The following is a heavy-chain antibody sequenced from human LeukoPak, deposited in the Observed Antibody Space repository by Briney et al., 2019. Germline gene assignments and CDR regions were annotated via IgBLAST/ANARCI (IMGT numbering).Heavy chain of an antibody. D-gene: IGHD3-10*01. Sequence: PGGSLRLSCVASGFRFSGYVMKWVRQAPGKGLEWVSTISMSSSYMYYADSVRGRFTISRDNAKNSLYLQMTSLRAEDAAVYYCAREDYSSGNPTIDHWGQGTLATVSS. CDR2: ISMSSSYM. J-gene: IGHJ4*02. CDR3: AREDYSSGNPTIDH. V-gene: IGHV3-21*01. CDR1: GFRFSGYV.